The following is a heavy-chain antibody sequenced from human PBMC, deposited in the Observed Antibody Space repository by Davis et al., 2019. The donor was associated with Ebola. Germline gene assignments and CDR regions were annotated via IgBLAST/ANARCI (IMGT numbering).Heavy chain of an antibody. J-gene: IGHJ6*02. CDR3: AKDHPPYCGGGTCYSSPYYGMDV. V-gene: IGHV3-23*01. CDR2: VSGSGGST. CDR1: GFTFSSYV. Sequence: PGGSLRLSCAASGFTFSSYVMSWVRQAPGKGLEWVSAVSGSGGSTYYADSVKGRFTISRDNSKNTLYLQMNSLRAEDTAVYYCAKDHPPYCGGGTCYSSPYYGMDVWGQGTTVTVSS. D-gene: IGHD2-15*01.